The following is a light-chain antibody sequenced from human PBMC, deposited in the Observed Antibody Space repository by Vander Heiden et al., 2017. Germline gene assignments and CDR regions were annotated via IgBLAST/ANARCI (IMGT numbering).Light chain of an antibody. CDR2: AAS. Sequence: DIQMTQSPSSLSASVGDRVTITCRASQSISSYLNWYQQKPGKAPKLLIYAASSLQSGVPSRFSGSGSGTDFTLTIISLQPEDFATYYCHQSDSTPITFGGGTKVEIK. V-gene: IGKV1-39*01. CDR1: QSISSY. CDR3: HQSDSTPIT. J-gene: IGKJ4*01.